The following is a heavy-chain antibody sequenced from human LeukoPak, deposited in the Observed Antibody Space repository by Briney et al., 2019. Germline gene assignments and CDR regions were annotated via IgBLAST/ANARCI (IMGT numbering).Heavy chain of an antibody. J-gene: IGHJ6*03. D-gene: IGHD3-10*01. V-gene: IGHV3-23*01. Sequence: PGGSLRLSCAASGFTFSSYAMSWVRQAPGKGLEWVSAISGSGGSTYYADSVKGRFTISRDNSKNTLYLQMNSLRAEDTAVYYCARAYGSGSYPYYYYYYYMDVWGKGTTVTVSS. CDR2: ISGSGGST. CDR1: GFTFSSYA. CDR3: ARAYGSGSYPYYYYYYYMDV.